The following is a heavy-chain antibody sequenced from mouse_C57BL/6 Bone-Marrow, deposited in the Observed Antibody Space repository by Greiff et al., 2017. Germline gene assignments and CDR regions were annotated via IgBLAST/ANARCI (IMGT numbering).Heavy chain of an antibody. D-gene: IGHD1-1*01. CDR1: GYAFTNYL. V-gene: IGHV1-54*01. CDR3: ERATTLRYLDD. CDR2: INPGSGGT. Sequence: VQLQQSGAELVRPGTSVKVSCKASGYAFTNYLIEWVKQRPGQGLEWIGVINPGSGGTNYNEKFKGKATLTADKSSSTAYMQLSSLTSEDSAVYFCERATTLRYLDDWGQGTTLTVSS. J-gene: IGHJ2*01.